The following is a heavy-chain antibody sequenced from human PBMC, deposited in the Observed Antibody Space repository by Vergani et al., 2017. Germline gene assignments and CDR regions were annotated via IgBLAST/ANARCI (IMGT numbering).Heavy chain of an antibody. Sequence: QVQLVESGGGVVQPGTSLRLSCVVSGFALNRHAMYWVRQAPGKGLEWVVGISFDGTNEYYPDLVKGRFTISRDIAKNTLYLQVRSLRLEDTAVYYCARGGKCIIMVGPSTHLWGQGTQVSVS. CDR1: GFALNRHA. CDR2: ISFDGTNE. J-gene: IGHJ4*02. V-gene: IGHV3-30-3*01. CDR3: ARGGKCIIMVGPSTHL. D-gene: IGHD2-8*01.